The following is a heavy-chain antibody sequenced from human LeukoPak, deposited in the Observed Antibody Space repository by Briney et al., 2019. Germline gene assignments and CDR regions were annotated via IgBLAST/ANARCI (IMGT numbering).Heavy chain of an antibody. CDR3: ARDDFWATGDY. CDR1: GFTFSSYS. CDR2: ISSSSSYI. Sequence: GGSLRLSCAASGFTFSSYSMNWVRQAPGKGLEWVSSISSSSSYIYYADSLKGRFTISRDNAKNSLYLQMNSLRAEDTAVYYCARDDFWATGDYWGQGTLVTVSS. V-gene: IGHV3-21*01. D-gene: IGHD1-26*01. J-gene: IGHJ4*02.